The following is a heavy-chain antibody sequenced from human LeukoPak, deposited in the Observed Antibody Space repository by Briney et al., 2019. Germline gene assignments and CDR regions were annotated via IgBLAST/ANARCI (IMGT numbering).Heavy chain of an antibody. CDR2: ISAYNCNT. J-gene: IGHJ4*02. CDR3: ERDKLLWFGVLSGFVY. V-gene: IGHV1-18*01. Sequence: ASVKVSCKASGYTFTSYGISWVRQAPGQGREWMGWISAYNCNTNYAQKLQGRVAMTTGTSTSTAYMEVRCLRSDDTAVYYCERDKLLWFGVLSGFVYWGQGTLVTVSS. D-gene: IGHD3-10*01. CDR1: GYTFTSYG.